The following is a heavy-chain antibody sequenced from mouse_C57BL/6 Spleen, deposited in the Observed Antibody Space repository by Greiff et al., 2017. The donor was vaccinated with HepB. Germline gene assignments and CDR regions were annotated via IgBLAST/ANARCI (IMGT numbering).Heavy chain of an antibody. D-gene: IGHD4-1*01. V-gene: IGHV2-6*01. CDR1: GFSLTSYG. CDR3: ASEGLTGTGAWFAY. J-gene: IGHJ3*01. Sequence: VKLVESGPGLVAPSQSLSITCTVSGFSLTSYGVDWVRQSPGKGLEWLGVIWGVGSTNYNSALKSRLSISKDNSKSQVFLKMNSLQTDDTAMYYCASEGLTGTGAWFAYWGQGTLVTVSA. CDR2: IWGVGST.